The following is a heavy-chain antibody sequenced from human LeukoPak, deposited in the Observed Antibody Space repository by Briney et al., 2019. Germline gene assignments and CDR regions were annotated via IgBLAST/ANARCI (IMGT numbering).Heavy chain of an antibody. Sequence: SETLSLTCTVSGDSISSYYWSWIRQPLGRGLEWIGYIYYSGSPTQYNPSLKSRVTISVDTSKNQFSLNLSSVTAADTAVYYCARVVPDGYSDYWGQGTLVTVSS. J-gene: IGHJ4*02. V-gene: IGHV4-59*01. D-gene: IGHD5-24*01. CDR1: GDSISSYY. CDR3: ARVVPDGYSDY. CDR2: IYYSGSPT.